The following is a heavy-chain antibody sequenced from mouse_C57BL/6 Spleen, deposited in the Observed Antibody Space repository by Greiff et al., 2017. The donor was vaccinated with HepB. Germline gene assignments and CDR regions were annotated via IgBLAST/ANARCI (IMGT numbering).Heavy chain of an antibody. CDR3: ARGSIYYGNYDY. J-gene: IGHJ2*01. CDR1: GFTFSDYG. CDR2: ISSGSSTI. V-gene: IGHV5-17*01. D-gene: IGHD2-1*01. Sequence: EVQLQESGGGLVKPGGSLKLSCAASGFTFSDYGMHWVRQAPEKGLEWVAYISSGSSTIYYADTVKGRFTISRDNAKNTLFLQMTSLRSEDTAMYYCARGSIYYGNYDYWGQGTTLTVSS.